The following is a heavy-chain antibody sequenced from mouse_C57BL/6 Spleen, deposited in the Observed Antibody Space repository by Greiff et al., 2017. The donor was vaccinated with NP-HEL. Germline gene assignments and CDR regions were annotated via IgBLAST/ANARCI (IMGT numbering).Heavy chain of an antibody. D-gene: IGHD1-1*01. CDR2: IDPETGGT. V-gene: IGHV1-15*01. Sequence: QVQLQQSGAELVRPGASVTLSCKASGYTFTDYEMHWVKQTPVHGLEWIGAIDPETGGTAYNQKFKGKAILTADKSSSTAYMELRSLTSEDSAVYYCTRATTVPMDYWGQGTSVTVSS. CDR1: GYTFTDYE. CDR3: TRATTVPMDY. J-gene: IGHJ4*01.